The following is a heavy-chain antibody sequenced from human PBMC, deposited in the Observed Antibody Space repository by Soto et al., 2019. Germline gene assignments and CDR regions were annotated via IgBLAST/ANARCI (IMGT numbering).Heavy chain of an antibody. V-gene: IGHV1-69*13. CDR2: IIPIFGTA. J-gene: IGHJ6*02. CDR3: ARGPQGDYYDSSGYYKVYYYYGMYV. Sequence: SVKVSCKASGGTFSSYAISWVRQAPGQGLEWMGGIIPIFGTANYAQKFQGRVTITADESTSTAYMELSSLRSEDTAVYCCARGPQGDYYDSSGYYKVYYYYGMYVWGQGTTVTVSS. CDR1: GGTFSSYA. D-gene: IGHD3-22*01.